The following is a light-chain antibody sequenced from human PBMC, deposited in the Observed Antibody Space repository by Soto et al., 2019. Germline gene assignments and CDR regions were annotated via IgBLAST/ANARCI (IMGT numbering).Light chain of an antibody. J-gene: IGKJ4*01. Sequence: DIQMTQSPSSVSASVRDRVTITCRASQCISSYFAWYQQKPGKPHKLMIYEEYTLHSGVTSRFSGRKSGTQFTLTIESMQPEDFATYYCQQVKTYPRTCGGRNKVDIK. CDR3: QQVKTYPRT. V-gene: IGKV1-9*01. CDR1: QCISSY. CDR2: EEY.